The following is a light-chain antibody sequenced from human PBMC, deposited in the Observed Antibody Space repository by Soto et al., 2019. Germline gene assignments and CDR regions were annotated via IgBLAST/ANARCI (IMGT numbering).Light chain of an antibody. Sequence: TLCPGTLSLSPRERATLSCRASQSVSSSYLAWYQQKPGQAPRLLIYDASNRATGIPARFSGGGSGTDFTLTIDNLEPEDFAIYYCQQRSNWPPITFGQGTRLEI. CDR3: QQRSNWPPIT. CDR1: QSVSSSY. J-gene: IGKJ5*01. V-gene: IGKV3-11*01. CDR2: DAS.